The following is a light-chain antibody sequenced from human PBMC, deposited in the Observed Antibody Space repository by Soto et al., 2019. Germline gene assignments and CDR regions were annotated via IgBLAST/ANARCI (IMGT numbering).Light chain of an antibody. CDR1: QSISTW. CDR2: DAS. J-gene: IGKJ1*01. CDR3: QQYNSYST. V-gene: IGKV1-5*01. Sequence: DIQMTQSPSTLSASVGDRVTITCRASQSISTWLAWYQQKPGKAPKLLFYDASSLESGVPSRFSGSGSGTEFTLTISSLQPEDFASYYCQQYNSYSTFGQGTKVEIK.